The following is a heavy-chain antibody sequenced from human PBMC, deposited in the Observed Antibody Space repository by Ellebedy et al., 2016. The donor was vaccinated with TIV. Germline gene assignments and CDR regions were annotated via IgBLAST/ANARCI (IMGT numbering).Heavy chain of an antibody. CDR1: GGSITSEAYY. CDR2: SDYSGST. V-gene: IGHV4-31*03. CDR3: ARGGSTVRGVIGY. J-gene: IGHJ4*02. D-gene: IGHD3-10*01. Sequence: MPSETLSLTCTVSGGSITSEAYYWSWIRQYPGKGLEWIGFSDYSGSTNYNPSLKGRVEISIDKSTNQFSLKLTAVKAADTAVYFCARGGSTVRGVIGYWGQGTLVTVSS.